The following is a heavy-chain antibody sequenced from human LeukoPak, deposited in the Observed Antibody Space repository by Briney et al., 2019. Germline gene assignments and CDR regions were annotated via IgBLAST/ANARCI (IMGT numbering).Heavy chain of an antibody. CDR3: ARASYCSDIICYNLAWFGP. Sequence: PSETLSLTCTVSGGSITNFYWSWIRQPAGKGLEWIGRISSTGSTNYNPSLKSRLTMLVDTSKNRFSLRLTSVTAADTAVYYCARASYCSDIICYNLAWFGPWGQGTPVTVSS. D-gene: IGHD2-2*02. V-gene: IGHV4-4*07. J-gene: IGHJ5*02. CDR1: GGSITNFY. CDR2: ISSTGST.